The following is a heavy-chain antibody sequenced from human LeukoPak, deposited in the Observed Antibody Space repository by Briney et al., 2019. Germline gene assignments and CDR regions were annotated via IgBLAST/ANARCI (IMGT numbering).Heavy chain of an antibody. CDR1: GFTFSSYG. Sequence: GGSLRLSCAASGFTFSSYGMHWVRQAPGKGLEWVAVIWYDGSNKYYADSVKGRFTISRDNPKNTLYLQMNSLRAEDTAVYYCASFGITGTTVLDYWGQGTLVTVSS. CDR3: ASFGITGTTVLDY. V-gene: IGHV3-33*01. D-gene: IGHD1-7*01. CDR2: IWYDGSNK. J-gene: IGHJ4*02.